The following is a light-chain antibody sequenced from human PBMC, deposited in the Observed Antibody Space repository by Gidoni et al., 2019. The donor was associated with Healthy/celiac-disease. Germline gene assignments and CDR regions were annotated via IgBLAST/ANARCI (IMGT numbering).Light chain of an antibody. Sequence: QSVLTPPPSVSAAPGQKVTISCSGSSSNIGNNYVSWYQQLPGTAPKLLIYDNNKRPSGIPDRFSGSKSGTSATLGITGLQTGDEADYYCGTWDSSLSPYWVFGGGTKLTVL. CDR3: GTWDSSLSPYWV. V-gene: IGLV1-51*01. CDR1: SSNIGNNY. J-gene: IGLJ3*02. CDR2: DNN.